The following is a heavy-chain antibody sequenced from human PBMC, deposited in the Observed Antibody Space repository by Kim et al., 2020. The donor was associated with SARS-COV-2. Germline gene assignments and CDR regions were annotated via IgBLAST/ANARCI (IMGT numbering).Heavy chain of an antibody. CDR3: ARGDLKYQLWSLVTRGMDY. D-gene: IGHD2-2*01. J-gene: IGHJ4*02. Sequence: GRVTISRDNGKNSLYLQMNGLRAEDTAVYYCARGDLKYQLWSLVTRGMDYWGQGTLVTVSS. V-gene: IGHV3-48*03.